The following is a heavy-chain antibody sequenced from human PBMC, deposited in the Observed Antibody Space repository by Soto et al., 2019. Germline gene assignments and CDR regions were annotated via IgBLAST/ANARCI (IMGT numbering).Heavy chain of an antibody. Sequence: SETRSLACAVYGGSFSCYYWSGIGQPPGKGLEWIGEINHSGSTNYNPSLKSRVTLSIDTSKNQFSLKLRSVTAADTAMYYCARVKLAGRGSFHDWGQGTLVTVSS. CDR2: INHSGST. J-gene: IGHJ4*02. CDR1: GGSFSCYY. V-gene: IGHV4-34*01. D-gene: IGHD3-3*02. CDR3: ARVKLAGRGSFHD.